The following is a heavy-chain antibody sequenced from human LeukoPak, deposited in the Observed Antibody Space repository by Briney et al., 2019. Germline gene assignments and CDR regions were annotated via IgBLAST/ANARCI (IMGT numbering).Heavy chain of an antibody. Sequence: SETLSLTCMVSGGSISSSSYYWGWIRQPPGKGLEWIGSIYYSGSTYYNPSLKSRVTISVDTSKKQFSLKLSSVTAADTAVYYCARPYCSAGNCYSNFDSWGQGTLVTVSS. D-gene: IGHD2-15*01. V-gene: IGHV4-39*07. CDR2: IYYSGST. CDR1: GGSISSSSYY. CDR3: ARPYCSAGNCYSNFDS. J-gene: IGHJ4*02.